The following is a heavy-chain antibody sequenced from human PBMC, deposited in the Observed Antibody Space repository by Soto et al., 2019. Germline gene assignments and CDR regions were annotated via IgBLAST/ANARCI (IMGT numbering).Heavy chain of an antibody. CDR1: GFTFSSHA. J-gene: IGHJ6*03. Sequence: PGGSLRLSCSASGFTFSSHAISWVRQAPGKGLEWGSAISGSGGSTYYADSVKGRCTSSRDNSKNTLYLQMNSLRGEDMAVYYCARGGASSGSYHTPYFYYYMDVWGKGTTVTVSS. D-gene: IGHD3-10*01. CDR3: ARGGASSGSYHTPYFYYYMDV. CDR2: ISGSGGST. V-gene: IGHV3-23*01.